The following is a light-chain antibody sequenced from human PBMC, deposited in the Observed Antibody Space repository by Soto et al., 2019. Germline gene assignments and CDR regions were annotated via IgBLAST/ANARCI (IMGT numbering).Light chain of an antibody. J-gene: IGKJ4*01. V-gene: IGKV3-11*01. Sequence: ILLTQSPATLSLSPGERATLSCRVSQSVSSYLAWYQQKPGQAPRLLIYDASNRATGIPARFSGSGSGTDFTLTISSLEPEDFAVYYCQQRSNWLTFGGGTKVDIK. CDR1: QSVSSY. CDR3: QQRSNWLT. CDR2: DAS.